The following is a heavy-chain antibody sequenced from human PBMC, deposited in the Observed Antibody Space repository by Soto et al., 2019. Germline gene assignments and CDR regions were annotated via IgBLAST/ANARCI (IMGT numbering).Heavy chain of an antibody. CDR3: AGRFLEWLLYPRGDHGMDV. J-gene: IGHJ6*02. CDR2: IYYSGST. V-gene: IGHV4-30-4*01. D-gene: IGHD3-3*01. Sequence: SETLSLTCTVSGGSISSGDYYWSWIRQPPGKGLEWIGYIYYSGSTYYNPSLKSRVTISVDTSKNQFSLKLSSVTAADTAVYYCAGRFLEWLLYPRGDHGMDVWGQGTTVTVSS. CDR1: GGSISSGDYY.